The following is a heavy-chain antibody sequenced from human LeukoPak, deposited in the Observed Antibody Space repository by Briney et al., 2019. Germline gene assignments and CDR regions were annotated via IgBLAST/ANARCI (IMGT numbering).Heavy chain of an antibody. D-gene: IGHD6-13*01. CDR3: ATRRQQLVMNYYGMDV. V-gene: IGHV3-30*03. J-gene: IGHJ6*02. CDR1: GFTFSSYA. CDR2: IASDGRDK. Sequence: PGGSLRLSCAASGFTFSSYAMHWVRQAPGRGLEWVAVIASDGRDKPCTDSAKGRFTISRDNSKNTLYLQMNSLRAEDTAVYYCATRRQQLVMNYYGMDVWGQGTTVTVSS.